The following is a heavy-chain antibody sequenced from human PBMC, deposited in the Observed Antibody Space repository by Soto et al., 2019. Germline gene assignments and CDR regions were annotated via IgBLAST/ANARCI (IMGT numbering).Heavy chain of an antibody. D-gene: IGHD3-10*01. CDR3: ARDRYGSTLDY. CDR1: GGSISNYY. V-gene: IGHV4-59*01. J-gene: IGHJ4*02. CDR2: IHYSGGT. Sequence: LSLTCSISGGSISNYYWSWIRQSPGNRLEWIGYIHYSGGTNSNPSLKSRVAMSVDTSKNQFSLKLSSVTAADTAVYYCARDRYGSTLDYWGQGKLVTVSS.